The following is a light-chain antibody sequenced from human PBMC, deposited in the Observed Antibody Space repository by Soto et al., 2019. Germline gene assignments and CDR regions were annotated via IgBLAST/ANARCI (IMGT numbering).Light chain of an antibody. CDR2: GNN. CDR1: SSNIGAGYD. V-gene: IGLV1-40*01. J-gene: IGLJ2*01. CDR3: QSYDTSLSGSV. Sequence: QSVLTQPPSVSGAPGQTVTISCTGSSSNIGAGYDVHWYQQLPRTAPKLLIYGNNNRPSGVPDRFSGSKSGTSASLAITGLQAEDEADYYCQSYDTSLSGSVFGGGTKVTVL.